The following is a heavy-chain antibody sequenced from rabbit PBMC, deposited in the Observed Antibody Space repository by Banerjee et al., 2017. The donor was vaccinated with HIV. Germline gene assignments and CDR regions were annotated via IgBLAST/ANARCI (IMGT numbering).Heavy chain of an antibody. Sequence: EESGGDLVKPEGSLTLTCTASGFSFSSTYWICWVRQAPGKGPEWIACIYSGTSGHTFYASWAKGRFTISKTSSTTVTLQMTSLTAADTATYFCARDSGYGGYGSSDLWGPGTLVTVS. J-gene: IGHJ4*01. CDR1: GFSFSSTYW. CDR2: IYSGTSGHT. V-gene: IGHV1S45*01. CDR3: ARDSGYGGYGSSDL. D-gene: IGHD6-1*01.